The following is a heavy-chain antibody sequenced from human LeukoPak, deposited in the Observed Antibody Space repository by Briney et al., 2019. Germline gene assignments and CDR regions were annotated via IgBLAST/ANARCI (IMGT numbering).Heavy chain of an antibody. Sequence: SETLSLTCTVSAGSISSYYWSWIRQPAGEGLEWIGRIYTIVSTNYNPSLKSRVTMSVDTSKNQFSLKLGSVTAADTAVYYCARFSTYCSGGSCYSSWFDPWGQGTLVTVSS. CDR1: AGSISSYY. D-gene: IGHD2-15*01. CDR2: IYTIVST. J-gene: IGHJ5*02. CDR3: ARFSTYCSGGSCYSSWFDP. V-gene: IGHV4-4*07.